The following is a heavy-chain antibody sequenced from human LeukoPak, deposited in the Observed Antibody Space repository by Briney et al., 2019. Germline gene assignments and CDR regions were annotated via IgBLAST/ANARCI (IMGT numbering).Heavy chain of an antibody. V-gene: IGHV3-23*01. D-gene: IGHD3/OR15-3a*01. J-gene: IGHJ4*02. CDR3: AKRTGDYFDY. Sequence: GGSLRLSCVASVVTSIVDGTSGGPQAPGKGLEWASAVSGSGGNTYYADSVKGRFTISRDNSKNTLYLQMNSLRAEDTAVYYCAKRTGDYFDYWGQGTLVTVSS. CDR2: VSGSGGNT. CDR1: VVTSIVDG.